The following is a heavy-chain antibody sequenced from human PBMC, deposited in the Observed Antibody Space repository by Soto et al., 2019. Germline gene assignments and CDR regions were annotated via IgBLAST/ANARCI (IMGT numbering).Heavy chain of an antibody. Sequence: PTETLTLTCTFSGFSLTRLGMRASWIRQSPGKALEWLALIERDDDDKYYSTSLKTRLTISKDTHKNQVVLTMANMEPADTASYYCGRSIRGTRRFNGMDVWGQGTTVTVSS. CDR3: GRSIRGTRRFNGMDV. CDR2: IERDDDDK. D-gene: IGHD1-20*01. V-gene: IGHV2-70*13. J-gene: IGHJ6*02. CDR1: GFSLTRLGMR.